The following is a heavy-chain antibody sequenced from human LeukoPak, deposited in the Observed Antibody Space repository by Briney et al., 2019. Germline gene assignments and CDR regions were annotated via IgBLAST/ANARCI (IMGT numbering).Heavy chain of an antibody. CDR1: GFTFSSYA. D-gene: IGHD3-3*01. Sequence: GSLRLSCAASGFTFSSYAMSWVRQAPGKGLEWVSAISGSGGSTYYADSVKGRFTISRDNSKNTLYLQMNSLRAEDTAVYYCAKDGVDDVYYYYGMDVWGQGTTVTVSS. CDR3: AKDGVDDVYYYYGMDV. V-gene: IGHV3-23*01. J-gene: IGHJ6*02. CDR2: ISGSGGST.